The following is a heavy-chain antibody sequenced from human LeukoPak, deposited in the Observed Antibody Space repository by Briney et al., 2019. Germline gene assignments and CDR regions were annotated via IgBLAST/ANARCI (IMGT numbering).Heavy chain of an antibody. CDR3: ARELGDTTDY. Sequence: ASVKVSCKTSGYTFTGYYMHWVRQAPGQGLEWMGWINPNSGTTNYAQKFQGRVTMTRDTSLTTAYMEMSRLRSDDTAVYYCARELGDTTDYWGQGTPVTVSS. V-gene: IGHV1-2*02. CDR2: INPNSGTT. CDR1: GYTFTGYY. D-gene: IGHD5-12*01. J-gene: IGHJ4*02.